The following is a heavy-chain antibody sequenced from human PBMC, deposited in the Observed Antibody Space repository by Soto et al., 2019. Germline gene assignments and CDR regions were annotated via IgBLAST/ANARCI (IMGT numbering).Heavy chain of an antibody. CDR1: GFSLSSSGVA. Sequence: QITLKESGPTLVKPTQTLTLTCTFSGFSLSSSGVAVGWIRQPPGKALEWLTFIYWDDDKRYSPSLKSRLTITKDTSKNQVVLTLTNMDPVDTATYYCARLLVAGITYYFDSWGQGTLLTVSS. CDR2: IYWDDDK. V-gene: IGHV2-5*02. D-gene: IGHD2-21*01. J-gene: IGHJ4*02. CDR3: ARLLVAGITYYFDS.